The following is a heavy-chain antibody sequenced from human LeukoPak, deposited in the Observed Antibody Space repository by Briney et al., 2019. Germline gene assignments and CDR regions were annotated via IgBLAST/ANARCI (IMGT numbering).Heavy chain of an antibody. CDR3: ARARMITSGGVIDPGGY. CDR2: ISSSSSYT. CDR1: GFTFSDYY. J-gene: IGHJ4*02. Sequence: PGGSLRLSCAASGFTFSDYYMSWIRQAPGKGLEWVSYISSSSSYTNYADSVKGRFTISRDNAKNSLYLQMNSLRAEDTAVYYCARARMITSGGVIDPGGYWGQGTLVTVSS. V-gene: IGHV3-11*05. D-gene: IGHD3-16*02.